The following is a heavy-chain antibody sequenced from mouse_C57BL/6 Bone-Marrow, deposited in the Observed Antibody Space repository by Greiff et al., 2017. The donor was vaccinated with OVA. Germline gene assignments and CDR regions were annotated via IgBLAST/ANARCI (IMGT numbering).Heavy chain of an antibody. D-gene: IGHD1-1*01. CDR2: INSSSGYT. CDR1: GYTFTSYW. Sequence: QVHVKQSGAELAKPGASVKLSCKASGYTFTSYWMHWVKQRPGQGLEWIGYINSSSGYTKYNQKFKDKATLTADKSSSTAYMQLSSLTYEDSAVYYCARMYYGSSLLDYWGQGTTLTVSS. V-gene: IGHV1-7*01. CDR3: ARMYYGSSLLDY. J-gene: IGHJ2*01.